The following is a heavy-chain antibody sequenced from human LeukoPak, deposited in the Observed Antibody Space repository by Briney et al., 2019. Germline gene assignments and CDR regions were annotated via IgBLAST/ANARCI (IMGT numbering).Heavy chain of an antibody. D-gene: IGHD3-22*01. Sequence: GGSLRLSCAASGFTFSNYNMNWVRQAPGKAMEWVSSIASSGTYIFYADSVKGRFTISRDNAKNSLYLQMDSLGPEDTAVYYCTRGSIAYYYMDVWGKGTTVTISS. CDR2: IASSGTYI. CDR1: GFTFSNYN. CDR3: TRGSIAYYYMDV. V-gene: IGHV3-21*04. J-gene: IGHJ6*03.